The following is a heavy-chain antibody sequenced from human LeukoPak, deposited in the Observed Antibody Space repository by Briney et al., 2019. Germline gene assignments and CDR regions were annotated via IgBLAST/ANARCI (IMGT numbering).Heavy chain of an antibody. CDR2: IYYYSGST. CDR1: GGSISSSTYF. J-gene: IGHJ4*02. Sequence: PSETLSLTCTVSGGSISSSTYFWGWIRQPPGKGLEWIGSIYYYSGSTYYNPSLKSRVTISVDTSKNQFSLKLSSVTAADTAVYYCARGRRELDYWGQGTLVTVSS. CDR3: ARGRRELDY. V-gene: IGHV4-39*07.